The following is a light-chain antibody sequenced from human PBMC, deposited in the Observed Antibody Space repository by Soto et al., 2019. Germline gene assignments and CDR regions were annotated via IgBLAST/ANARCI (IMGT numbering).Light chain of an antibody. V-gene: IGLV2-14*01. Sequence: QSVLTQPASVSGSPGQSITISCTGTSSDVGGYNYVSWYQQHPGKAPKLMIYEVSNRPSGVSNRFSGSKSGNTASLTISGLQAEDEADYYCTSKTSSITYVVGRGTKVTVL. J-gene: IGLJ1*01. CDR1: SSDVGGYNY. CDR2: EVS. CDR3: TSKTSSITYV.